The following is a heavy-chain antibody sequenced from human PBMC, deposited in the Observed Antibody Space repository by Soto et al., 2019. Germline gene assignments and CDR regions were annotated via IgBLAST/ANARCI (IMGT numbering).Heavy chain of an antibody. D-gene: IGHD2-8*01. CDR3: ARDRLGVSVTGGGFDS. CDR1: GYTFTGYY. V-gene: IGHV1-18*04. CDR2: ISPYNGNT. J-gene: IGHJ4*02. Sequence: ASVKVSCKASGYTFTGYYMHWVRQAPGQGLELMGWISPYNGNTNYAQKLQGRLTMTTDTSTSTAYMELRSLRSDDTAVYYCARDRLGVSVTGGGFDSWGQGTLVTVSS.